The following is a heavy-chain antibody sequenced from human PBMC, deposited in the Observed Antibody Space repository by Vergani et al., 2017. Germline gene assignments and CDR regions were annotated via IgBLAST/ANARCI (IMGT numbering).Heavy chain of an antibody. V-gene: IGHV1-69*02. D-gene: IGHD6-19*01. Sequence: QVHLEQSGTEVKKPGSSVKVSCKVSGDIFNNYTVTWVRLAPGQGLEWMGRIIPIIRLATSAQKFQDRVKITGDTSTNTVYMEMNNLRSEDTAVYYCARVSPGDNSGWEPFDYWGQGTLVTVSS. J-gene: IGHJ4*02. CDR3: ARVSPGDNSGWEPFDY. CDR1: GDIFNNYT. CDR2: IIPIIRLA.